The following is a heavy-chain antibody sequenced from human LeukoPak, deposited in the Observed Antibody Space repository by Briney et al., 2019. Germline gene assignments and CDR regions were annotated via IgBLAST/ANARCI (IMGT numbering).Heavy chain of an antibody. CDR1: GFTFSDYY. J-gene: IGHJ4*02. D-gene: IGHD3-9*01. V-gene: IGHV3-11*01. Sequence: GGSLRISCAASGFTFSDYYMSWIRQAPGKGLEWVSHISSSGSTIYYADSVKGRFTISRDNAKNSLYLQMNSLRAEDTAVYYCAREQYYDILTGSYPGLHYWGQGTLVTVSS. CDR2: ISSSGSTI. CDR3: AREQYYDILTGSYPGLHY.